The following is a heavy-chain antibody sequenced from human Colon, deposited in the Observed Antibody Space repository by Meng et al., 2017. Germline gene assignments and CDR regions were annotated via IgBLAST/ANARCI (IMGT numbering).Heavy chain of an antibody. CDR3: ASLSPPVTEKWIDP. CDR2: MNGDGGSV. CDR1: VFTFSYYW. Sequence: EVRVGASGGCFVQPGGSLRLSCAASVFTFSYYWMNWFRQVPGKGLEWVARMNGDGGSVSYADSVKGRFTISRDNSKSTLYLQMNDLRVDDTAVYYCASLSPPVTEKWIDPWGQGTLVTVSS. D-gene: IGHD4-17*01. J-gene: IGHJ5*02. V-gene: IGHV3-74*02.